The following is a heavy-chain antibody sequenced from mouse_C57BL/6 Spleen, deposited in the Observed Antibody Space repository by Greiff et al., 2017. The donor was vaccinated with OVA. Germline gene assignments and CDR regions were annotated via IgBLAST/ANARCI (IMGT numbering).Heavy chain of an antibody. D-gene: IGHD2-3*01. CDR1: GYTFTSYW. Sequence: QVQLQQPGTELVKPGASVKMSCKASGYTFTSYWMHWVKQRPGQGLEWIGNINPSNGGTNYNEKFKSKATLTVDKSTSTAYMQLSSLTSEDSAVYYCARRGYDGYYWFDAMDYWGQGTSVTVSS. V-gene: IGHV1-53*01. CDR2: INPSNGGT. CDR3: ARRGYDGYYWFDAMDY. J-gene: IGHJ4*01.